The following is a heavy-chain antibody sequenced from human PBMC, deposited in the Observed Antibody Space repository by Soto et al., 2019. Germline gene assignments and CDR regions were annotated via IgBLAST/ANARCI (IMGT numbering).Heavy chain of an antibody. Sequence: GGSLRLSCAASGFTFSSYAMHWVRQAPGKGLEWVAVISYDGSNKYYADSVKGRFTISRDNSKNTLYLQMNSLRAEDTAVYYCAREVAAAGYGMDVWGQGTTVTVSS. J-gene: IGHJ6*02. CDR2: ISYDGSNK. D-gene: IGHD6-13*01. CDR3: AREVAAAGYGMDV. V-gene: IGHV3-30-3*01. CDR1: GFTFSSYA.